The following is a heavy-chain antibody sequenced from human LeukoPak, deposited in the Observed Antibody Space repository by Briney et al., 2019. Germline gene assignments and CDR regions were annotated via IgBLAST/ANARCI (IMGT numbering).Heavy chain of an antibody. V-gene: IGHV4-59*08. CDR2: IYYSGST. CDR1: GGSISSYY. CDR3: ARTNGPAAAYDY. D-gene: IGHD6-13*01. J-gene: IGHJ4*02. Sequence: SETLSLTCTVSGGSISSYYWSWIRQPPGKGLEWIGYIYYSGSTNYNPSLKSRVTISVDTSKNQFSLKLSSVTAAVTAVYYCARTNGPAAAYDYWGQGTLVTVSS.